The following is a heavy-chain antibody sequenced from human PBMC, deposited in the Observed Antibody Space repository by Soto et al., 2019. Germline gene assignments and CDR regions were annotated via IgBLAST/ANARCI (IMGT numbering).Heavy chain of an antibody. J-gene: IGHJ4*02. Sequence: SVKVSCKASGGSFSTYGINWVRLAPGQGLEWMGRIIPILGIANYAQKFQGRVTITADKSTSTAYMELSSLRSEDTAVYYCGRDKSSCCDYWGQGTLVTVSS. CDR1: GGSFSTYG. D-gene: IGHD2-2*01. V-gene: IGHV1-69*04. CDR3: GRDKSSCCDY. CDR2: IIPILGIA.